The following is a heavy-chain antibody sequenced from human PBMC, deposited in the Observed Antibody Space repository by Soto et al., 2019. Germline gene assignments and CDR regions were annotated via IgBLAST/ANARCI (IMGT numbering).Heavy chain of an antibody. Sequence: SETLSLTCTVSGGSISSSSYYWGWIRQPPGKGLEWIGSIYYSGSTYYNPSLKSRVTISVDTSKNQFSLKLSSVTAADTAVYYCARLSPYYYDSSGYYYSYWGQGTLVTVSS. CDR3: ARLSPYYYDSSGYYYSY. V-gene: IGHV4-39*01. CDR2: IYYSGST. J-gene: IGHJ4*02. CDR1: GGSISSSSYY. D-gene: IGHD3-22*01.